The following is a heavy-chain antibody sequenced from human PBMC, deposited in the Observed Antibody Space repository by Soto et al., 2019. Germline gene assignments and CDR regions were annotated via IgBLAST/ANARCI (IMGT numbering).Heavy chain of an antibody. J-gene: IGHJ6*03. V-gene: IGHV4-34*01. Sequence: PSETLSLTCAVYGGSFSGYYWSWIRQPPGKGLEWIGEINHSGSTNYNPSLKSRVTISVDTSKNQFSLKLSSVTAADTAVYYCARGCSGGSCYSVSYYYYMDVWGKGTTVTVSS. D-gene: IGHD2-15*01. CDR3: ARGCSGGSCYSVSYYYYMDV. CDR2: INHSGST. CDR1: GGSFSGYY.